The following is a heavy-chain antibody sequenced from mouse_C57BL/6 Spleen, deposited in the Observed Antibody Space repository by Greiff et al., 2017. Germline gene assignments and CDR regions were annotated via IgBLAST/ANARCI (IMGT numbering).Heavy chain of an antibody. D-gene: IGHD2-1*01. CDR3: ARPIRGNYGEAMDY. V-gene: IGHV5-17*01. CDR2: ISSGSSTI. CDR1: GFTFSDYG. Sequence: EVQLVESGGGLVKPGGSLKLSCAASGFTFSDYGMHWVRQAPEKGLEWVAYISSGSSTIYYADTVKGRFTIARDNAKNTLFLQMTSLRSEDTAMYYCARPIRGNYGEAMDYWGQGTSVTVSS. J-gene: IGHJ4*01.